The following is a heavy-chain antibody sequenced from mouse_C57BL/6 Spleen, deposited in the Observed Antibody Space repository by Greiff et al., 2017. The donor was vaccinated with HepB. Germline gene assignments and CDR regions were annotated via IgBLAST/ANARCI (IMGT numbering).Heavy chain of an antibody. CDR1: GYTFTSYW. CDR3: ARGGYDYLLDY. CDR2: INPSNGGT. D-gene: IGHD2-4*01. V-gene: IGHV1-53*01. J-gene: IGHJ2*01. Sequence: QVQLQQPGTELVKPGASVKLSCKASGYTFTSYWMHWVKQRPGQGLEWIGNINPSNGGTNYNEKFKSKATLTVDQSSSTAYMQLNSLTSEDSAVYYCARGGYDYLLDYWGQGTTLTVSS.